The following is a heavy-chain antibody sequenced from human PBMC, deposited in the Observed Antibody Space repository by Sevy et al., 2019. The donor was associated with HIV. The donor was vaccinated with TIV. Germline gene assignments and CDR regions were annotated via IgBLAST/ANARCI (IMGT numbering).Heavy chain of an antibody. J-gene: IGHJ4*02. D-gene: IGHD3-10*01. Sequence: SETLSLTCTVSGGSISSGGYYWSWIRQHPGKGLKWIGYIYYSGSTYYNPSLKSRVTISVDTSKSQFSLKLSSVTAADAAVYYCARGSAGSGSYYPFDYWGQGTLVTVSS. CDR1: GGSISSGGYY. V-gene: IGHV4-31*03. CDR3: ARGSAGSGSYYPFDY. CDR2: IYYSGST.